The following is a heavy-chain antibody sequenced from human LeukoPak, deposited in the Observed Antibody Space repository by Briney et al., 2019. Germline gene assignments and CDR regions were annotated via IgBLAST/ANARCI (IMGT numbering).Heavy chain of an antibody. CDR2: INHSGST. CDR3: ARDRKDYGDAIDY. D-gene: IGHD4-17*01. CDR1: GGSFSGYY. J-gene: IGHJ4*02. V-gene: IGHV4-34*01. Sequence: SETLSLTCAVYGGSFSGYYWSWIRQPPGKGLEWIGEINHSGSTNYNPSLKSRVTISVDTSKNQFSLKLSSVTAADTAVYYCARDRKDYGDAIDYWGQGTLVTVSS.